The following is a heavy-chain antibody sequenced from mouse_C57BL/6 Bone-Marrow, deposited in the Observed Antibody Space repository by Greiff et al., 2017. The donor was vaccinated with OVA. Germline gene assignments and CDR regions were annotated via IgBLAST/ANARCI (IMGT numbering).Heavy chain of an antibody. CDR1: GYTFTSYW. CDR3: AMDYSNYPAWFAY. J-gene: IGHJ3*01. CDR2: IHPSDSDT. V-gene: IGHV1-74*01. D-gene: IGHD2-5*01. Sequence: QVQLQQPGAELVKPGASVKVSCKASGYTFTSYWMHWVKQRPGQGLEWIGRIHPSDSDTNYNQKFKGKATLTVDKSSSTAYMQLSSLTSEDSAVYYCAMDYSNYPAWFAYWGQGTLVTVSA.